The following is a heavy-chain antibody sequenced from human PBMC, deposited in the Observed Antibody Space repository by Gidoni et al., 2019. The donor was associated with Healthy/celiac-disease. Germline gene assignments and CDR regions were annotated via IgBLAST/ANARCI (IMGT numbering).Heavy chain of an antibody. CDR2: IIPIFGTA. CDR1: GGTLSSYA. D-gene: IGHD1-26*01. J-gene: IGHJ6*02. Sequence: QVQLVQSGAEVKKPGSSVKVSCKASGGTLSSYAISWVRQAPGQGLEWMGGIIPIFGTANYAQKFQGRVTITADESTSTAYMELSSLRSEDTAVYYCARAPATDYYYYYGMDVWGQGTTVTVSS. CDR3: ARAPATDYYYYYGMDV. V-gene: IGHV1-69*19.